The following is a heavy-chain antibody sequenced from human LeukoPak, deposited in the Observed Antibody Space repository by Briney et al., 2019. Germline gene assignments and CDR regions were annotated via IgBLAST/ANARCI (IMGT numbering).Heavy chain of an antibody. CDR1: GYTFTSYG. Sequence: ASVKVSCKASGYTFTSYGISWVRQAPGQGLEWMGWISAYNGNTNYAQKLQGRVTMTTDTSTSTAYMELRSLRSDDTAVYYCARVGNYDFWSGYYINSGEADYYYMDVWGKGTTVTVSS. CDR3: ARVGNYDFWSGYYINSGEADYYYMDV. J-gene: IGHJ6*03. D-gene: IGHD3-3*01. CDR2: ISAYNGNT. V-gene: IGHV1-18*01.